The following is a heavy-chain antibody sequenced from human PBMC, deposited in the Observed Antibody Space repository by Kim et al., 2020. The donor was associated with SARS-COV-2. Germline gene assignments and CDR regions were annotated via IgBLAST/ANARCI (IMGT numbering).Heavy chain of an antibody. Sequence: NKKFSQQAKVRVTITRDTSTNTASMELRSLGSEDTAVYYCARDLFHTGFDYWGQGTLVAVSS. CDR2: NK. CDR3: ARDLFHTGFDY. V-gene: IGHV1-3*01. J-gene: IGHJ4*02. D-gene: IGHD2-8*02.